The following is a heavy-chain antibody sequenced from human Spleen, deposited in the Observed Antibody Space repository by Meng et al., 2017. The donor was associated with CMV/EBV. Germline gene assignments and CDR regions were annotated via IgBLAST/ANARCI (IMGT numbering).Heavy chain of an antibody. J-gene: IGHJ6*02. CDR2: IYYSGST. V-gene: IGHV4-59*01. D-gene: IGHD3-10*01. CDR3: AKGTMVRGVLTYYYYGMDV. Sequence: GSLRLSCTVSGGSISSYYWSWIRQPPGKGLEWIGYIYYSGSTNYNPSLKSRVTVSVDTSKNQFSLKLSSVTAADTAVYYCAKGTMVRGVLTYYYYGMDVWGQGTTVTVSS. CDR1: GGSISSYY.